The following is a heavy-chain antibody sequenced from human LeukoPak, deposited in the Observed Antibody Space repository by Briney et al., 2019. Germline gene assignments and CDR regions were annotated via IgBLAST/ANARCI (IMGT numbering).Heavy chain of an antibody. D-gene: IGHD5-12*01. CDR2: ISGSGGST. J-gene: IGHJ4*02. CDR3: AREYGGYSGYDPFDY. V-gene: IGHV3-23*01. Sequence: GGSLRLSCAASGFTFGSYAMSWVRQAPGKGLEWVSAISGSGGSTYYADSVKGRFTISRDNAKNSLYLQMNSLRAEDTAVYYCAREYGGYSGYDPFDYWGQGTLVTVSS. CDR1: GFTFGSYA.